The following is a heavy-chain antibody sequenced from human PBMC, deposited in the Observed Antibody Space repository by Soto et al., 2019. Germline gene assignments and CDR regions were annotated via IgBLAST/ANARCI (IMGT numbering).Heavy chain of an antibody. Sequence: SETLSLTCSVSGGSISSGYYYWSWIRQPPGKGLEWIGNIYYSGNTYYNPSLKSRLIISIDTSKNQFPLKVGSVTAADKAVYYCESYSLYGMDVWGQGTTVTVSS. CDR3: ESYSLYGMDV. CDR2: IYYSGNT. D-gene: IGHD3-10*01. V-gene: IGHV4-30-4*01. CDR1: GGSISSGYYY. J-gene: IGHJ6*02.